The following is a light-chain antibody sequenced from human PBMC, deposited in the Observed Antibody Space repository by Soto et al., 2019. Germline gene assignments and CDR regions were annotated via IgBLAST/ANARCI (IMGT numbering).Light chain of an antibody. CDR2: GTS. J-gene: IGKJ1*01. CDR3: QQYGSSPKT. Sequence: EIVLTQSPGTLSLSPGARATLSCRASQSVISTDLAWYQQKPGQAPRLLIYGTSSRATGIPDRFSGSGSETDFTLTISRLEPEDFAVYYCQQYGSSPKTVGQGTKVDIK. CDR1: QSVISTD. V-gene: IGKV3-20*01.